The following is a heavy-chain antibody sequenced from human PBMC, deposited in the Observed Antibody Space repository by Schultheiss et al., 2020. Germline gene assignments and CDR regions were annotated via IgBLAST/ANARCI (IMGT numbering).Heavy chain of an antibody. CDR2: ISAYNGNT. D-gene: IGHD3-16*01. J-gene: IGHJ6*02. CDR1: GYTFTSYY. Sequence: ASVKVSCKASGYTFTSYYMHWVRQAPGQGLEWMGWISAYNGNTKYVQRFQGRVTMTTDTSTSTAYMELRSLRSDDTAVYYCARDKLGNAGYYYGMDVWGQGTTVNVSS. CDR3: ARDKLGNAGYYYGMDV. V-gene: IGHV1-18*04.